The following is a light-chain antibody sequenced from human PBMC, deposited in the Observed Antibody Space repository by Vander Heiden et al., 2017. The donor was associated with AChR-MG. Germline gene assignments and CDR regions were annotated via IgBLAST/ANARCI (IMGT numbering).Light chain of an antibody. J-gene: IGKJ4*01. CDR1: QSVSSN. CDR2: GAS. CDR3: QQYGNWPPLT. Sequence: EIVMTQSPAPASVSAGERATLSWRASQSVSSNLARYQQKPGQAPRLLIDGASTRATGIPARFSGSGSGTEFTLTISSLQSEDFAVYYCQQYGNWPPLTFGGGTKVEIK. V-gene: IGKV3-15*01.